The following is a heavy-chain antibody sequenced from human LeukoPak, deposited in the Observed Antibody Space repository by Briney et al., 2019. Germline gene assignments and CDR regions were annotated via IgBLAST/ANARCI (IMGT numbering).Heavy chain of an antibody. Sequence: GGSLRLSCTASGFTFNNYAMSWVRQTPGRGLEWVSTISGSDDATYYADSVEGRFTISRDNSKNTLSLQMSSLRAEDTAVYYCAKDLQSGDYLLDFDSWGQGTLATVSS. V-gene: IGHV3-23*01. CDR3: AKDLQSGDYLLDFDS. D-gene: IGHD1-26*01. CDR1: GFTFNNYA. CDR2: ISGSDDAT. J-gene: IGHJ4*02.